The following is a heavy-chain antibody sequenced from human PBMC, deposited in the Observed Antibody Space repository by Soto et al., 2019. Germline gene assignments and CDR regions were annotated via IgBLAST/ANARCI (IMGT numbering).Heavy chain of an antibody. CDR3: AKDLEKWLVQLGGLDT. CDR2: ISNSGGST. J-gene: IGHJ5*02. CDR1: GFTLSSYF. D-gene: IGHD1-1*01. Sequence: EVQLLESGGGMVQPGGSLRLSCVASGFTLSSYFMTWVRQAPGKGLEWVSAISNSGGSTYYADSVKGQFTISRDNSHNTLYLQMNNLRAEDTARYYCAKDLEKWLVQLGGLDTWGQGAPVTVSS. V-gene: IGHV3-23*01.